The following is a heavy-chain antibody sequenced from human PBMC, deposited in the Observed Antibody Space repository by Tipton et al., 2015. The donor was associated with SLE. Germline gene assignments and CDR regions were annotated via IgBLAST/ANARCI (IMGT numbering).Heavy chain of an antibody. CDR1: GYTLTELS. CDR2: FDPEDDET. CDR3: ATGYSSDWWGAF. V-gene: IGHV1-24*01. Sequence: QLVQSGPEVKKPGAPVKVSCKVSGYTLTELSMHWVRQAPGKGLEWMGGFDPEDDETIYAQKFQGRVTMTEDTSTDTAYMELSSLRSEDTAVYYCATGYSSDWWGAFWGQGTLVTVSS. J-gene: IGHJ4*02. D-gene: IGHD6-19*01.